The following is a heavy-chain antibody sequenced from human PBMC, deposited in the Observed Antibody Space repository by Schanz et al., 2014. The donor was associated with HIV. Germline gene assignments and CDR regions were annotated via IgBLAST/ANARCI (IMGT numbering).Heavy chain of an antibody. J-gene: IGHJ4*02. CDR1: GGSFSVYY. Sequence: QVQLQQWGAGLLKPSETLSLTCAVYGGSFSVYYWSWIRQPPGKGLEWIGKNNHSGSTNYNPSLKSGVPISVAASKTRCSLKLSSVTAAGTAVYYCARGSGLDYWGQGTQVTVSS. D-gene: IGHD1-1*01. V-gene: IGHV4-34*01. CDR3: ARGSGLDY. CDR2: NNHSGST.